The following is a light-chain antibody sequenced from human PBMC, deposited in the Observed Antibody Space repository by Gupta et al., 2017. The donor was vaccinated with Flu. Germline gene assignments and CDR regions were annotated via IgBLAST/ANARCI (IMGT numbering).Light chain of an antibody. CDR1: QYVSNQ. J-gene: IGKJ5*01. Sequence: IVLTQSPATLSLSPGEGANLSCRASQYVSNQVAWYQQKPGQAPRVVICDTSNRAPGIPARFRGSGSGTDCTLTISKLEPEDFAVYYGQQSNRWPTITFGQGTQLDIK. CDR2: DTS. CDR3: QQSNRWPTIT. V-gene: IGKV3-11*01.